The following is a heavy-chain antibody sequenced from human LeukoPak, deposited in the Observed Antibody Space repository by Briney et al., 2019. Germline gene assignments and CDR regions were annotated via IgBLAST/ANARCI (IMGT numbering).Heavy chain of an antibody. CDR3: ARDRGLDGSDQLDS. CDR1: GGSISSYH. Sequence: SETLSLTCTVSGGSISSYHWIWIRQPAGKGLEWIGRINSNGDTVYNPSLKSRATMSLDMTNNQLSLKLSSVTAADTAVYYCARDRGLDGSDQLDSWGPGTLVTVSS. D-gene: IGHD3-10*01. V-gene: IGHV4-4*07. J-gene: IGHJ5*01. CDR2: INSNGDT.